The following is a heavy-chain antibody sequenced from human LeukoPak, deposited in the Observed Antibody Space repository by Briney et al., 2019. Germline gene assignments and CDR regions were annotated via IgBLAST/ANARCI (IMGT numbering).Heavy chain of an antibody. CDR2: MNPNSGNT. J-gene: IGHJ3*02. V-gene: IGHV1-8*01. CDR1: GYTFTSYD. Sequence: GASVKVSCKASGYTFTSYDINWVRQATGQGLEWMGWMNPNSGNTGYAQKFQGRVTMTRNTSISTAYMELSSLRSDDTAVYYCARGGEWLGYCSGGSCSGRGAFDIWGQGTMVTVSS. D-gene: IGHD2-15*01. CDR3: ARGGEWLGYCSGGSCSGRGAFDI.